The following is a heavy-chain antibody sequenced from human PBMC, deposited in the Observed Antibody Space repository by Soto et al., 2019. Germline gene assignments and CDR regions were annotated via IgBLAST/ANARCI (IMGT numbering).Heavy chain of an antibody. D-gene: IGHD3-10*01. Sequence: GASVKVSCKVSGYTLTELSMHWVRQAPGKGLEWMGGFDPEDGETIYAQKFQGRVTMTEDTSTDTAYMELSSLRSEDTAVYYCATVPPLDYYGSGSYYYFDYWGQGTLVTVSS. J-gene: IGHJ4*02. CDR1: GYTLTELS. CDR3: ATVPPLDYYGSGSYYYFDY. V-gene: IGHV1-24*01. CDR2: FDPEDGET.